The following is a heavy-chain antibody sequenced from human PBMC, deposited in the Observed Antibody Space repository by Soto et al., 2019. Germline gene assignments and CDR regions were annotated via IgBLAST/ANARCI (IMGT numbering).Heavy chain of an antibody. D-gene: IGHD3-16*02. CDR1: GYTFTSYY. J-gene: IGHJ2*01. CDR3: AMGIGGSYRPRRTSYWYFDL. Sequence: QVQLVQSGAEVKKPGASVKVSCKASGYTFTSYYMHWVRQAPGQGLEWMGIINPSGGSTSYAQKFRGRVTMTRDTSTSTVYMELSSLRSEDTAVYYCAMGIGGSYRPRRTSYWYFDLWGRGTLVTVSS. CDR2: INPSGGST. V-gene: IGHV1-46*03.